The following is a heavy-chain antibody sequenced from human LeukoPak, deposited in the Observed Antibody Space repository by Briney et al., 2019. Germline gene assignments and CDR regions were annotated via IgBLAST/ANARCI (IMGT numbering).Heavy chain of an antibody. CDR1: GFTFSSYG. D-gene: IGHD3-22*01. V-gene: IGHV3-23*01. J-gene: IGHJ4*02. Sequence: GGSLRLSCAASGFTFSSYGMSWVRQAPGKGLEWVSAISGSGSSTYYAASVKGRFTISRDNSKNTLYLQMNSLRAEDTAIYYCAKDLVSYYDSSGYYGFDYWGQGTLVTVSS. CDR3: AKDLVSYYDSSGYYGFDY. CDR2: ISGSGSST.